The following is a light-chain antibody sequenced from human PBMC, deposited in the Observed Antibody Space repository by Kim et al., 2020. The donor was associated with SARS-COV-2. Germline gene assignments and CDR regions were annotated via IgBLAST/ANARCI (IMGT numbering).Light chain of an antibody. CDR2: AAS. CDR1: QSISSY. Sequence: ASVGDRVTITCRASQSISSYLNWYQQKPGKAPKLLIYAASSLQSGVPSRFSGSGSGTDFTLTITSLQPEDFATYYCQQSYSTPRTFGQGTKVDIK. J-gene: IGKJ1*01. CDR3: QQSYSTPRT. V-gene: IGKV1-39*01.